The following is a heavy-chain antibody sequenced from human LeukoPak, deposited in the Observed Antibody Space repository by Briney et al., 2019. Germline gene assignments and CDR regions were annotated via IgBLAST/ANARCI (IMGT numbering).Heavy chain of an antibody. D-gene: IGHD3-10*01. V-gene: IGHV3-66*01. CDR2: IDSGDRT. J-gene: IGHJ3*02. CDR3: ARDRRVRGVMWNSKSDGFDI. CDR1: GFTFNSFS. Sequence: GGSLSFSCAASGFTFNSFSMNWLGQAQGKGLKGASVIDSGDRTYYADSVKGRFTISRDNSKNTLYLQMNSLRAEDTAVYYCARDRRVRGVMWNSKSDGFDIWGHGTMVTVSS.